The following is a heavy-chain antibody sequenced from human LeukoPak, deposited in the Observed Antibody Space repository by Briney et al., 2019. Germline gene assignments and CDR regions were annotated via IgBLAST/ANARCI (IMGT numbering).Heavy chain of an antibody. Sequence: GASVKVSCKVSGYIRTEISMHWVRQAPGKWLEWMGSFDPEDGETIYAQKFQGRVTMTEETSTDTAYMELSSLRSEDTAVYYCATEYYYDSSGSWAFDIWGQGTMVTVSS. D-gene: IGHD3-22*01. V-gene: IGHV1-24*01. CDR1: GYIRTEIS. CDR3: ATEYYYDSSGSWAFDI. J-gene: IGHJ3*02. CDR2: FDPEDGET.